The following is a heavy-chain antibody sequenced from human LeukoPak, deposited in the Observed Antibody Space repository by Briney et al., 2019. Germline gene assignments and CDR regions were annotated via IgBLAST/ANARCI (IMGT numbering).Heavy chain of an antibody. Sequence: SGTLSLTCTVSGGSISSYYWSWIRQPPGKGLEWIGYIYYSGSTNYNPSLKSRVTISVDTSKNQFSLKLSFVTAADTAVYYCARVVDTAIGYWGQGTLVTVSS. D-gene: IGHD5-18*01. V-gene: IGHV4-59*01. CDR3: ARVVDTAIGY. CDR2: IYYSGST. CDR1: GGSISSYY. J-gene: IGHJ4*02.